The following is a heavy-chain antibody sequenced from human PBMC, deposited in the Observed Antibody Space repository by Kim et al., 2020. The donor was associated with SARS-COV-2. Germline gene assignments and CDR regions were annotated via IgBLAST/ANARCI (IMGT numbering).Heavy chain of an antibody. CDR2: IKSKTDGGTT. V-gene: IGHV3-15*01. Sequence: GGSLRLSCAASGFTFSNAWMSWVRQAPGKGLEWVGRIKSKTDGGTTDYAAPVKGRFTISRDDSKNTLYLQMNSLKTEDTAVYYCTTKKGIAAAGTLGFEYFQHWGQGTLVTVSS. J-gene: IGHJ1*01. CDR1: GFTFSNAW. CDR3: TTKKGIAAAGTLGFEYFQH. D-gene: IGHD6-13*01.